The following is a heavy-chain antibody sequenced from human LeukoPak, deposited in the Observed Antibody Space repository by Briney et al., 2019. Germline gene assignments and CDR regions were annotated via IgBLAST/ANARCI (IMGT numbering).Heavy chain of an antibody. J-gene: IGHJ4*02. CDR2: ISWNSGST. CDR3: ARGGYKYAWDY. CDR1: GFTFDDYG. D-gene: IGHD5-12*01. V-gene: IGHV3-9*01. Sequence: QPGRSLRLSCAASGFTFDDYGMHWVRQAPGKGLEWVSGISWNSGSTAYADSVKGRFTISRDNAKNSLYLQMNSLGAEDTALYYCARGGYKYAWDYWGQGTLVTVSS.